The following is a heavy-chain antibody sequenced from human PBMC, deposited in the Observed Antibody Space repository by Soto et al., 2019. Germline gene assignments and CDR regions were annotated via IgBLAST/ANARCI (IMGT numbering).Heavy chain of an antibody. J-gene: IGHJ4*02. V-gene: IGHV1-69*13. Sequence: GASAKVSFKASGGTFSSYAISWVRQAPGQGLEWMGGIIPIFGTANYAQKFQGRVTITADESTSTAYMELSSLRSEDTAVYYCARPYCSGGSCYSFARFDYWGQGTLVTVSS. CDR1: GGTFSSYA. D-gene: IGHD2-15*01. CDR3: ARPYCSGGSCYSFARFDY. CDR2: IIPIFGTA.